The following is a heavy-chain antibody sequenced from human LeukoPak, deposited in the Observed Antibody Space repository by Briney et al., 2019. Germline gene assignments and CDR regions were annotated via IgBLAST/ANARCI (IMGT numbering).Heavy chain of an antibody. V-gene: IGHV4-34*01. CDR1: GGSFSGYY. D-gene: IGHD4-23*01. J-gene: IGHJ3*02. Sequence: SETLSLTCAVYGGSFSGYYWSWIRQPPGKGLEWIGSIYYSGSTYYNPSLKSRVTISVDTSKNQFSLKLSSVTAADTAVYYCARGGDYGGVFDIWGQGTMVTVSS. CDR2: IYYSGST. CDR3: ARGGDYGGVFDI.